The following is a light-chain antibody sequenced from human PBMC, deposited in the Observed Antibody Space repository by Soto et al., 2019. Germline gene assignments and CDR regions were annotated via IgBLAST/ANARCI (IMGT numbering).Light chain of an antibody. V-gene: IGKV1-9*01. CDR2: AAS. CDR3: RQHDSYPST. CDR1: QGISNF. J-gene: IGKJ5*01. Sequence: DIQLTQSPFFLSASVGDRVSITCRASQGISNFLVWYQQKPGGAPKSLIYAASTLQSGVPSRFSGSGSGTEFTLTISSLQPEDSATYYCRQHDSYPSTFGQGTRLDIK.